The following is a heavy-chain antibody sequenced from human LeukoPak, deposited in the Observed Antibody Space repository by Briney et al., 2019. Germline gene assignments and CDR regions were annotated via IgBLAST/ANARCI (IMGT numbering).Heavy chain of an antibody. CDR1: GFTFAACA. D-gene: IGHD3-10*01. CDR2: IRYDGSHE. V-gene: IGHV3-30*02. J-gene: IGHJ4*02. Sequence: QSGGSLRLSCAASGFTFAACAMNWVRQAPGKGLEWVAFIRYDGSHENYADSVKGRLTISRDNSKNTLYLQMNSLRVEDTAVYYCAKVGLWFGELGGTFDCWGQGTPVTVSS. CDR3: AKVGLWFGELGGTFDC.